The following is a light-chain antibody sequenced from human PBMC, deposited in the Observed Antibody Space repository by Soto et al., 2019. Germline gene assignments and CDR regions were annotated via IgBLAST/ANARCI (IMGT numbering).Light chain of an antibody. CDR2: ANN. CDR1: RSNLGAGYD. J-gene: IGLJ3*02. CDR3: QSYDNSLSGAWV. Sequence: QSVLTQPPSVSEAPGQGITISCTGTRSNLGAGYDVHWYQQLPGAAPKLLIYANNKRPSGVLDRFSGSKSGTSASLAITGLQAEDEADYYCQSYDNSLSGAWVFGGGTKLTVL. V-gene: IGLV1-40*01.